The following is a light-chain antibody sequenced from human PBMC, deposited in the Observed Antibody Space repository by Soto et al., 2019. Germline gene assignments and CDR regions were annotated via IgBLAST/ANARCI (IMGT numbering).Light chain of an antibody. CDR2: DAS. V-gene: IGKV1-5*01. CDR3: QQYNTFWT. J-gene: IGKJ1*01. Sequence: DIQMTQSPSTLSASVGDTVTVTCRASQSVSGWLAWYQQKPGEAPKLLIYDASSLESGVPSRVSGSGSGTEFTLTISSLQPDDFATYYCQQYNTFWTFGPGTKVEIK. CDR1: QSVSGW.